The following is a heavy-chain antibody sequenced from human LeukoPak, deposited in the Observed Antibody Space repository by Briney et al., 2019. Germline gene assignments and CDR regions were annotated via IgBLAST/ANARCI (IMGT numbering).Heavy chain of an antibody. J-gene: IGHJ6*03. CDR1: GYTFTGYY. Sequence: GASVKVSCKASGYTFTGYYIHWVRQAPGQGLEWMGWINPNSGGTNYAQKFQGRVTMTRDTSISTAYMELSRLRSDDTAVYYCARAALGYSSTWDYYYYMDVWGKGTTVTVSS. CDR2: INPNSGGT. V-gene: IGHV1-2*02. D-gene: IGHD6-13*01. CDR3: ARAALGYSSTWDYYYYMDV.